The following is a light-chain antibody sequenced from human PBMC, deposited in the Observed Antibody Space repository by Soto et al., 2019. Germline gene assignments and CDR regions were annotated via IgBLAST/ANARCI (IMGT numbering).Light chain of an antibody. CDR2: SNS. CDR3: QSYDRSLSASI. J-gene: IGLJ2*01. CDR1: SSNIGAGYN. Sequence: QSVLTQPPSVSGAPGQRVTISCTGSSSNIGAGYNVHWYQQLPGTAPKLLIYSNSVRPSGVPDRFSGSRSDTSASLAITGLQAEDEADYYCQSYDRSLSASIFGGGTQLTVL. V-gene: IGLV1-40*01.